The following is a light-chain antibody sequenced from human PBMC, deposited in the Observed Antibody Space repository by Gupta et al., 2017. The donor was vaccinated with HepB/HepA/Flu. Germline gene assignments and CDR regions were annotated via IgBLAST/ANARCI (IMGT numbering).Light chain of an antibody. V-gene: IGKV3-20*01. CDR3: QQYSISVFT. CDR1: QSVKSSY. Sequence: EIVLTQSPGSLSLSAGERATLSCRASQSVKSSYLAWYQQKPGQAPRLLIYGSSSRAAGIPDRFSASGSGTDFTLIISRLEPEDFAVYYCQQYSISVFTFGPGTKVDIK. CDR2: GSS. J-gene: IGKJ3*01.